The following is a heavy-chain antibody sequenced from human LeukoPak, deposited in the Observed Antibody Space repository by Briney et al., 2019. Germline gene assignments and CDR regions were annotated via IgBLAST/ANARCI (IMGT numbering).Heavy chain of an antibody. CDR2: ISGDGVKI. V-gene: IGHV3-53*01. CDR1: GFAVSSNY. Sequence: GGSLRLSCAASGFAVSSNYMSWVRQAPGKGLEWVSGISGDGVKIYYADSVKGRFTISRDNSKNTLYLQMNSLRAEDTAVYYCAKRDYSDRSGYAPLFEYWAREPRSPSLQ. CDR3: AKRDYSDRSGYAPLFEY. D-gene: IGHD3-22*01. J-gene: IGHJ4*02.